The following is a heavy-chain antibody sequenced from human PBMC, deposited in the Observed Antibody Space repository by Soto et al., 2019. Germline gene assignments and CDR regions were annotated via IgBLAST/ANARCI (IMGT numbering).Heavy chain of an antibody. Sequence: GGSLRLSCAASGFSFENFGMSWVRQAPGKGLEWISSISGSGFKKYYADSVKGRFTISRDNSKSTVYLELNNLSAEDTAVYHCAKNQGVELVPLATVDWFDPWGQGSVVTVSS. CDR3: AKNQGVELVPLATVDWFDP. D-gene: IGHD1-26*01. CDR2: ISGSGFKK. V-gene: IGHV3-23*01. J-gene: IGHJ5*02. CDR1: GFSFENFG.